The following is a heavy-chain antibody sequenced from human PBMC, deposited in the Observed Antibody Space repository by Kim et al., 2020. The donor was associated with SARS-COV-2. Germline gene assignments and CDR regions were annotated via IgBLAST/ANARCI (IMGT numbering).Heavy chain of an antibody. D-gene: IGHD6-19*01. V-gene: IGHV3-13*01. J-gene: IGHJ6*01. Sequence: GGSLRLSCAASGFTFSSYDMHWVRQATGKGLEWVSTIGTAGSTCYPGAAKGRFTISRENAKNSLELQLNNLRAGDEAVYYCARADFSSGWCSGDYYYGM. CDR1: GFTFSSYD. CDR2: IGTAGST. CDR3: ARADFSSGWCSGDYYYGM.